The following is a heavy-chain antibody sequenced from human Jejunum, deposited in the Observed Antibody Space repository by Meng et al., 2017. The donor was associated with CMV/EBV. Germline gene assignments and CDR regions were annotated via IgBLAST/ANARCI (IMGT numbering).Heavy chain of an antibody. CDR1: VGPLIDYY. Sequence: FSVGPLIDYYWTRIRQSPVKGLVCIGFVFYPGDYTSNPALESRVSMSVDTSKKQFSLNLSAVTAADTAVYYCASHRYAANYYSDYWAQGMLVTVSS. J-gene: IGHJ4*02. CDR3: ASHRYAANYYSDY. CDR2: VFYPGDY. D-gene: IGHD3-16*01. V-gene: IGHV4-59*01.